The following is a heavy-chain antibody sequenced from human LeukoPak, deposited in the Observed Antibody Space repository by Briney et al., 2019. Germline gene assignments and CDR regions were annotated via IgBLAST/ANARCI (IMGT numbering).Heavy chain of an antibody. J-gene: IGHJ4*02. Sequence: GGSLRLSCAASGFTFSSSTMNWVRQAPGKGLEWVSSISSTGTYIYYADSVKGRFTISRDNARNSLYLQMNSLRAEDTALYYCARDIAYWGQGTLVTVSS. CDR3: ARDIAY. V-gene: IGHV3-21*01. CDR1: GFTFSSST. CDR2: ISSTGTYI.